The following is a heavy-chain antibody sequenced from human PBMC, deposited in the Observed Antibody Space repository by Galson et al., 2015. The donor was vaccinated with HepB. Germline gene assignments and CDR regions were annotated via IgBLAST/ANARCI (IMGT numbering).Heavy chain of an antibody. CDR1: GFTFSSYG. J-gene: IGHJ4*02. Sequence: SLRLSCAASGFTFSSYGMHWVRQAPGKGLEWVAFIRYDGSNKYYADSVKGRFTISRDNSKNTLYLQMNSLRAEDTAVYYCAKVGSRDLRYFDWLLFLGAFDYWGQGTLVTVSS. CDR2: IRYDGSNK. D-gene: IGHD3-9*01. V-gene: IGHV3-30*02. CDR3: AKVGSRDLRYFDWLLFLGAFDY.